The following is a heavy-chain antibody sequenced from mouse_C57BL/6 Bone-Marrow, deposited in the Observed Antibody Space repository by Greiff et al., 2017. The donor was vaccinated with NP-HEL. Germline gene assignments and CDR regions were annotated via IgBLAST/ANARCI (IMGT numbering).Heavy chain of an antibody. V-gene: IGHV1-75*01. CDR1: GYTFTDYY. CDR3: ERRACGNDKNYFDY. D-gene: IGHD2-2*01. CDR2: IFPGSGST. J-gene: IGHJ2*01. Sequence: QVQLQQSGPELVKPGASVKISCKASGYTFTDYYINWVKQRPGQGLEWIGWIFPGSGSTYYNEKFKGKATFTVDKSSSTAYMLLSSLTSEDSAFYFCERRACGNDKNYFDYWGQGTTLTVSS.